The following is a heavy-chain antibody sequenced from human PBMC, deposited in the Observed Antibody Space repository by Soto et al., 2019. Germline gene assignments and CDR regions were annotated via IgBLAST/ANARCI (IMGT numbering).Heavy chain of an antibody. D-gene: IGHD1-1*01. CDR3: VVQQKLPWVNS. V-gene: IGHV5-10-1*01. CDR2: IDPSDSYT. Sequence: GESLKISCKGSGYSFTNYWISWVRQMPGKGLEWMGRIDPSDSYTNYSPSFQGHVTISADKSISTAYLQWSSLKASDTAIYYCVVQQKLPWVNSWGQGTLVTVSS. J-gene: IGHJ4*02. CDR1: GYSFTNYW.